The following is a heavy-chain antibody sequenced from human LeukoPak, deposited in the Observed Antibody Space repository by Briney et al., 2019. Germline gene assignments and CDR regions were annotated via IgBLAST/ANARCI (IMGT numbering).Heavy chain of an antibody. Sequence: PGGSLRLSCAASGFTFSNYAMSWVRQAPGKGLKWVSAISGSGGSTYYADPVKGRFTISRDNSKNTLYLQMNSLRAEDTAVYYCATEFYYDSSGYYPHYFDYWGQGTLVTVSS. CDR1: GFTFSNYA. J-gene: IGHJ4*02. D-gene: IGHD3-22*01. CDR2: ISGSGGST. V-gene: IGHV3-23*01. CDR3: ATEFYYDSSGYYPHYFDY.